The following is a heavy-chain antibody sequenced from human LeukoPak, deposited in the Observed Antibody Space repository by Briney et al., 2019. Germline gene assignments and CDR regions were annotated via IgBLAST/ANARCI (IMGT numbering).Heavy chain of an antibody. Sequence: SETLSLTCTVSGGSISSSSYYWGWIRQPPGKGLEWIGSIFYSGSPYYNPSLKSRVTISVDTSKNQFSLKLTSVTAADTAMYYCARLKGVPAADYWGQGTLVTVSS. V-gene: IGHV4-39*01. CDR2: IFYSGSP. CDR3: ARLKGVPAADY. CDR1: GGSISSSSYY. J-gene: IGHJ4*02. D-gene: IGHD2-2*01.